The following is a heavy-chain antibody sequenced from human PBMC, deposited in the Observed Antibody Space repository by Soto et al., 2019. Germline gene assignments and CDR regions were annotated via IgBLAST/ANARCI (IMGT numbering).Heavy chain of an antibody. CDR1: GYSFTDYY. V-gene: IGHV1-2*02. J-gene: IGHJ6*02. CDR3: AREHVRPRTGAMDV. D-gene: IGHD1-1*01. Sequence: VKVSCKASGYSFTDYYMHWVRQAPGQGLEWMGWINPYRGATNYAQKFQGRVTMTRDTSISTAYMELSRLRSDDTAVYWCAREHVRPRTGAMDVWGQGTTVTVSS. CDR2: INPYRGAT.